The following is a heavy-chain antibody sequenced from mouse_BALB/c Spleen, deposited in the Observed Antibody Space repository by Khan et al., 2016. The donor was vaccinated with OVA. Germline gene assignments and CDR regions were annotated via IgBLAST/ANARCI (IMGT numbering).Heavy chain of an antibody. CDR3: ARAGRWFDY. V-gene: IGHV3-6*02. CDR2: ITSGGSF. Sequence: EVQLQELGPGLVKPSQSLSLTCSVTGYSITSGYYWNWIRQFPGNKLEWMGYITSGGSFNYSPSLKNRISITRDTSNNQFFLKLNSVTPEDTATYYCARAGRWFDYWGQGTLVTVSA. J-gene: IGHJ3*01. CDR1: GYSITSGYY. D-gene: IGHD3-3*01.